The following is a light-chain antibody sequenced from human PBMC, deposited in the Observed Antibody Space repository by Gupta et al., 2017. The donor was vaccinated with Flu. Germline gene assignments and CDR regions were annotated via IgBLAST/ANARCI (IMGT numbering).Light chain of an antibody. J-gene: IGLJ1*01. Sequence: SVLAPPPSASGPPGPRVTIPCSGRSSNIGSTTVHWSQQLPGTAPNRLIYVNNKRPAGVPARFSGSNSGTSAALAISGLQSEDEADYYCEAWDDSRNGHYVFGTGTKVTVL. V-gene: IGLV1-44*01. CDR3: EAWDDSRNGHYV. CDR1: SSNIGSTT. CDR2: VNN.